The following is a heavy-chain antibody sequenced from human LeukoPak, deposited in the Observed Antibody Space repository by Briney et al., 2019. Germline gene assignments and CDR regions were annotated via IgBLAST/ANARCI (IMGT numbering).Heavy chain of an antibody. Sequence: SETLSLTCTVSGGSISSYYWSWIRQPPGKGLEWIGYIYYSGSTNYNPSLKSRVTISVDTSKNQFSLKLSSVTAADTAVYYCARDSEGLVPEYYFDYWGQGTLVTVSS. CDR1: GGSISSYY. CDR3: ARDSEGLVPEYYFDY. J-gene: IGHJ4*02. CDR2: IYYSGST. D-gene: IGHD1-26*01. V-gene: IGHV4-59*01.